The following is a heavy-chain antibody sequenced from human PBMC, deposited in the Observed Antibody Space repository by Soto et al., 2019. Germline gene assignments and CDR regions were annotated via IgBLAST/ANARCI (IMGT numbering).Heavy chain of an antibody. D-gene: IGHD2-8*01. Sequence: SETLSLTCAVYGGSFSGYYWNWIRQPPGKGLEWIGEIDHSGYTNYNPSLKSRVTISVDTSKNQFSLRLTSVTAVDTAVSHFARVRAWFGPWGQGTRVTV. CDR3: ARVRAWFGP. CDR1: GGSFSGYY. J-gene: IGHJ5*02. V-gene: IGHV4-34*01. CDR2: IDHSGYT.